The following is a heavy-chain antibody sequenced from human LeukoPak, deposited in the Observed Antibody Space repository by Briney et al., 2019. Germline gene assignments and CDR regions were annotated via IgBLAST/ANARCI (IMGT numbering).Heavy chain of an antibody. Sequence: PGGSLSLSCAGSGFTFSNYSINWVRQAPGKGLEWVANIKQDGSEKYYVDSVKGRFTISRDNAKNSLYLQMNSLRAEDTAVYYCARGERQLVLKGGYYYYYYMDVWGKGTTVTVSS. CDR3: ARGERQLVLKGGYYYYYYMDV. V-gene: IGHV3-7*04. D-gene: IGHD6-6*01. CDR1: GFTFSNYS. CDR2: IKQDGSEK. J-gene: IGHJ6*03.